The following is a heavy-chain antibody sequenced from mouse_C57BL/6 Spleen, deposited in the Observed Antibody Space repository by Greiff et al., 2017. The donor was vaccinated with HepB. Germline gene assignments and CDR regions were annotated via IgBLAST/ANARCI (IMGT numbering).Heavy chain of an antibody. CDR2: INPGSGGT. CDR3: ARSLYDYSYYAMDY. D-gene: IGHD2-4*01. Sequence: QVQLQQSGAELVRPGTSVKVSCKASGYAFTNYLIEWVKQRPGQGLEWIGVINPGSGGTNYNEKFKGKATLTADKSSSTAYMQLSSLTSEDSAVYFCARSLYDYSYYAMDYWGQGTSVTVSS. CDR1: GYAFTNYL. V-gene: IGHV1-54*01. J-gene: IGHJ4*01.